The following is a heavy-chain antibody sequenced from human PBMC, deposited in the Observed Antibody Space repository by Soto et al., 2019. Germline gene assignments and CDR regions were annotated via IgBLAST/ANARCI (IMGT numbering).Heavy chain of an antibody. CDR1: GFTFSSYA. J-gene: IGHJ4*02. D-gene: IGHD5-18*01. V-gene: IGHV3-23*01. Sequence: PGGSLRLSCAASGFTFSSYAMSWVRQAPGKGLEWVSAISGSGGSTYYADSVKGRFTISRDNSKNTLYLQMNSLRAEDTAVYCCAKDLFPDTAMVTPFDYWGQGTLVTVSS. CDR3: AKDLFPDTAMVTPFDY. CDR2: ISGSGGST.